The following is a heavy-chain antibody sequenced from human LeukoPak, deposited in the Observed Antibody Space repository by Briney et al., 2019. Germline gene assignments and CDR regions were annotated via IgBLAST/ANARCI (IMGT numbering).Heavy chain of an antibody. CDR3: ARARDYDILTGYYNSGGFDY. CDR1: GGSISSGDYY. Sequence: SETLSLTCTVSGGSISSGDYYWSWISHPPGKGLEWIGCIYYSGSTYYNPSLKSRVTISVDTSKNQFSLKLSSVTAADTAVYYCARARDYDILTGYYNSGGFDYWGQGTLVTVSS. D-gene: IGHD3-9*01. J-gene: IGHJ4*02. CDR2: IYYSGST. V-gene: IGHV4-30-4*01.